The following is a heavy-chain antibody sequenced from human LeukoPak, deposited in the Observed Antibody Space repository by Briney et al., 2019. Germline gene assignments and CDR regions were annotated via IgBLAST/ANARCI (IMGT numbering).Heavy chain of an antibody. V-gene: IGHV3-53*01. Sequence: GGSLRLSCAASGFTVSSNYMSWVRQAPGKGLEWVSVIYSGGSTYYADSVKGRFTISRDNSKNTLYLQMNSLRAEDTAVYYCARAWLFDAFDIWGQGTMVTVSS. CDR1: GFTVSSNY. CDR2: IYSGGST. CDR3: ARAWLFDAFDI. D-gene: IGHD3-9*01. J-gene: IGHJ3*02.